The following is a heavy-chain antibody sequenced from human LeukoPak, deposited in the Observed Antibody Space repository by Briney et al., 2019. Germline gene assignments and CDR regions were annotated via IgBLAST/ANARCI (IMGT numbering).Heavy chain of an antibody. D-gene: IGHD5-24*01. J-gene: IGHJ3*02. Sequence: INPNSGGTNYAQKFQGWVTMTRDTSISTAYMELSRLRSDDTAVYYCARTRGDGYGDAFDIWGQGTMVTVSS. V-gene: IGHV1-2*04. CDR2: INPNSGGT. CDR3: ARTRGDGYGDAFDI.